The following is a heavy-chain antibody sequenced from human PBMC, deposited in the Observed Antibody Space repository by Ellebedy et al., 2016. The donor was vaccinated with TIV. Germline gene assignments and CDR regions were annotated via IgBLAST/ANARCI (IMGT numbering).Heavy chain of an antibody. Sequence: MPSETLSLTCTVSGGSISGHYWGWIRQSQGKGLEWIGYIYSSGFTTYNPSLKTRVTISLDTSKSQFSLRLTSVTASDTAVYYCARGWSKVWNWFDPWGQGTRVTVSS. CDR1: GGSISGHY. CDR2: IYSSGFT. V-gene: IGHV4-59*11. D-gene: IGHD2-21*01. J-gene: IGHJ5*02. CDR3: ARGWSKVWNWFDP.